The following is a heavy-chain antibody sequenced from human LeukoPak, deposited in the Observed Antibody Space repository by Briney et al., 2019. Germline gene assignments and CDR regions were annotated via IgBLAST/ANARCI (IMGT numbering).Heavy chain of an antibody. J-gene: IGHJ5*02. CDR3: ARAPQLRPNWFDP. V-gene: IGHV3-21*01. CDR1: GFSYSSYR. D-gene: IGHD1-7*01. Sequence: TGGSLILFCATSGFSYSSYRMHWVLQAPGKALEWVSSISSSSSYLYYAESVKGRFSISRDNAKNSLYLQMNRLRAEDTAVYYCARAPQLRPNWFDPWGQGTLVTVSS. CDR2: ISSSSSYL.